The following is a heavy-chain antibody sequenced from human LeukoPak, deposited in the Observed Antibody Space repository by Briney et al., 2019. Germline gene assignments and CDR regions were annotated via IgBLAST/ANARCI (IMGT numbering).Heavy chain of an antibody. CDR2: ISSSSSTI. D-gene: IGHD1-26*01. CDR1: GFTFSSYS. V-gene: IGHV3-48*01. Sequence: PGGSLRLSCAASGFTFSSYSMNWVRQAPGKGLEWVSYISSSSSTIYYADSVKGRFTISRDNAKNSLYLQVNSLRAEDTAVYYCAKVGSSDDHDFWGQGTLVTVSS. J-gene: IGHJ4*02. CDR3: AKVGSSDDHDF.